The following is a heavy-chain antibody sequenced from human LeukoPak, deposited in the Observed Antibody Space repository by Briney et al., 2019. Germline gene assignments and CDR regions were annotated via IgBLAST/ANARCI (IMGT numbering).Heavy chain of an antibody. J-gene: IGHJ5*02. CDR2: INPNSGGT. Sequence: ASVKVSCKASGYTFTGYYMHWVRQAPGQGLEWMGWINPNSGGTNYAQKFQGWVTMTRDTSISTAYMELSRLRSDDTAVYYCARDPAGSGSGALANHWFDPWGQGTLVTVSS. V-gene: IGHV1-2*04. D-gene: IGHD3-10*01. CDR1: GYTFTGYY. CDR3: ARDPAGSGSGALANHWFDP.